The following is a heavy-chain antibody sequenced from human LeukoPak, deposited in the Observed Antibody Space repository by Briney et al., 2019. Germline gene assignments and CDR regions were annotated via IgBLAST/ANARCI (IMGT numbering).Heavy chain of an antibody. D-gene: IGHD2-15*01. Sequence: GGSLRLSCAASGFTFSNYGMHWVRQAPGKGLEWVAVISYDESDKYYADSVKGRFTISRDNSKNTLYLQMNSMRPEDTAVYYCARGVVAATNAAYYGMDVWGQGTTVTVSS. V-gene: IGHV3-30*03. CDR3: ARGVVAATNAAYYGMDV. CDR2: ISYDESDK. J-gene: IGHJ6*02. CDR1: GFTFSNYG.